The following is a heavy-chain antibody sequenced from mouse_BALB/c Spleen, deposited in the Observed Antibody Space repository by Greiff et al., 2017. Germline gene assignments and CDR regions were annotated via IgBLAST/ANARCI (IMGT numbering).Heavy chain of an antibody. CDR3: ARYGNYFDY. Sequence: EVMLVESGGGLVKPGGSLKLSCAASGFTFSSYAMSWVRQSPEKRLEWVAEISSGGSYTYYPDTVTGRFTISRDNAKNTLYLEMSSLRSEDTAMYYCARYGNYFDYWGQGTTLTVSS. CDR2: ISSGGSYT. J-gene: IGHJ2*01. D-gene: IGHD2-1*01. CDR1: GFTFSSYA. V-gene: IGHV5-9-4*01.